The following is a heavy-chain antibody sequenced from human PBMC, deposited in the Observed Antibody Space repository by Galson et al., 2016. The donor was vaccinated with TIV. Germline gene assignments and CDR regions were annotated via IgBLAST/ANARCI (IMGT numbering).Heavy chain of an antibody. CDR2: IWYDGSDK. CDR3: ARVFADYYVDY. J-gene: IGHJ4*02. CDR1: GFTFGSYG. V-gene: IGHV3-33*08. Sequence: SLRLSCAASGFTFGSYGMHWVRQAPGKGLEWVAFIWYDGSDKNYGDSVKGRFTIPRDNSKNTLYLQMNSLRAEDTAVYYCARVFADYYVDYWGQGTLVTVSS. D-gene: IGHD3-10*02.